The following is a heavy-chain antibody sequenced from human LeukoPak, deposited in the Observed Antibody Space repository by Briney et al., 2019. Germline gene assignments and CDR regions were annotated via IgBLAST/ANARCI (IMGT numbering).Heavy chain of an antibody. V-gene: IGHV3-43*01. CDR1: GFTFSDYA. Sequence: GGSLRLSCVVSGFTFSDYAMSWVRQAPGKGLEWVSLISWDGGSTYYADSVKGRFTISRDNSKNSLYLQMNSLRTEDTALYYCAKESYYDSSGYLKNRGYYFDYWGQGTLVTVSS. D-gene: IGHD3-22*01. J-gene: IGHJ4*02. CDR2: ISWDGGST. CDR3: AKESYYDSSGYLKNRGYYFDY.